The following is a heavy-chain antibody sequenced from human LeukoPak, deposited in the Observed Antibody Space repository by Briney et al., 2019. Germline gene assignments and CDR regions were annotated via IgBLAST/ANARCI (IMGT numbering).Heavy chain of an antibody. V-gene: IGHV3-7*01. CDR2: IKQDGSEK. J-gene: IGHJ6*03. D-gene: IGHD6-6*01. CDR3: ARAGDSSSSRAWGYYYYMDV. CDR1: GFTFSSYW. Sequence: GGSLRLSCAASGFTFSSYWMSWVRQALGKGLEWVANIKQDGSEKYYVDSVKGRFTISRDNAKNSLYLQMNSLRAEDTAVYYCARAGDSSSSRAWGYYYYMDVWGKGTTVTVSS.